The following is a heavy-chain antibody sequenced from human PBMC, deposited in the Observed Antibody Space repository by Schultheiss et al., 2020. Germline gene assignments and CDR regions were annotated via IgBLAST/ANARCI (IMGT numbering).Heavy chain of an antibody. CDR2: ILSSGGT. Sequence: SATMSLTCTVSGGSISSYYWSWIRQPPGKALEWIGYILSSGGTYYNPSLESRVTISIDTSKNQFSLKLSSVTAADTAVYYCARRGDYYDSSGFPSNAFDIWGPGTMVTVAS. D-gene: IGHD3-22*01. CDR1: GGSISSYY. J-gene: IGHJ3*02. V-gene: IGHV4-4*09. CDR3: ARRGDYYDSSGFPSNAFDI.